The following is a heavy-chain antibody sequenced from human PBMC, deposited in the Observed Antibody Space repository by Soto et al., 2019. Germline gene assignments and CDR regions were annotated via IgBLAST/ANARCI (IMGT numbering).Heavy chain of an antibody. V-gene: IGHV3-30*18. J-gene: IGHJ6*04. Sequence: QVQLVESGGGVVQPGRSLRLSCAASGFTFSSYGMHWVRQAPGKGLEWVAVISYDGSNKYYADSVKGRFTISRDNSKNTLYLQMNSLRAEDTAVYYCAKAIGLRIAAAGMDVWGKGTTVTVSS. D-gene: IGHD6-13*01. CDR3: AKAIGLRIAAAGMDV. CDR2: ISYDGSNK. CDR1: GFTFSSYG.